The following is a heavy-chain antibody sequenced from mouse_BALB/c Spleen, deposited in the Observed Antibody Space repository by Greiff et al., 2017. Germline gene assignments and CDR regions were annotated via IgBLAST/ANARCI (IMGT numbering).Heavy chain of an antibody. Sequence: VKLQESGAELARPGASVKLSCKASGYTFTDYYINWVKQRTGQGLEWIGEIYPGSGNTYYNEKFKGKATLTADKSSSTAYMQLSSLTSEDSAVYFCARGPGTRGAYWGQGTLVTVSA. D-gene: IGHD4-1*01. CDR1: GYTFTDYY. V-gene: IGHV1-77*01. J-gene: IGHJ3*01. CDR2: IYPGSGNT. CDR3: ARGPGTRGAY.